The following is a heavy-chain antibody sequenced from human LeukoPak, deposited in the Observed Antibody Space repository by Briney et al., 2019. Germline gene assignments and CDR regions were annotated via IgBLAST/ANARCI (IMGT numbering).Heavy chain of an antibody. D-gene: IGHD6-13*01. CDR3: SSHMSAAAGGR. CDR1: GVFVRDYY. CDR2: IHHSGTT. J-gene: IGHJ4*02. V-gene: IGHV4-34*01. Sequence: SETLSLTCAVSGVFVRDYYWSWVRQPPGKGLEWIAEIHHSGTTKYNPSLKSRLTLSLDTSKTQFSLKSNSRTAADTAVYYCSSHMSAAAGGRWGPGTLVPLSS.